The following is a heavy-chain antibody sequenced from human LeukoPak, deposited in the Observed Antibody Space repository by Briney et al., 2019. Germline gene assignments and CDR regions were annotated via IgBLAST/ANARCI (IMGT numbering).Heavy chain of an antibody. CDR2: IYYSGST. V-gene: IGHV4-39*01. D-gene: IGHD2-15*01. CDR1: GGSISSVYYY. J-gene: IGHJ4*02. CDR3: ARAPRDISSSNYMTRFDY. Sequence: PSETLSLTCSVSGGSISSVYYYWGWIRQPPGKGLEWIGSIYYSGSTFYNPSLKSRVTVSVDTSKNQFSLNLNSVTAADTAVYYCARAPRDISSSNYMTRFDYWGQGTLVTVSS.